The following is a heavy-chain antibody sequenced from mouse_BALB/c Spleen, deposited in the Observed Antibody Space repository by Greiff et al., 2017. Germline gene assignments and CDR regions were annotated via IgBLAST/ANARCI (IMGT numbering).Heavy chain of an antibody. Sequence: EVQGVESGPGLVKPSQSLSLTCTVTGYSITSDYAWNWIRQFPGNKLEWMGYISYSGSTSYNPSLKSRISITRDTSKNQFFLQLNSVTTEDTATYYCARLYGSSYPYAMDYWGQGTSVTVSS. CDR3: ARLYGSSYPYAMDY. CDR1: GYSITSDYA. D-gene: IGHD1-1*01. V-gene: IGHV3-2*02. J-gene: IGHJ4*01. CDR2: ISYSGST.